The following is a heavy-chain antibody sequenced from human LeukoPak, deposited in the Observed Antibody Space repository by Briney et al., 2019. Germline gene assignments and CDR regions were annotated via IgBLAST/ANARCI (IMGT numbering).Heavy chain of an antibody. Sequence: PGGSLRLSCAASGFTVSSNYKSWVRQAPGKGLEWVSVIYSGGSTYYADSVKGRFTISRDNSKNTLYLQMNSLRAEDTAVYYCARYYYDSSGYYSVLYGMDVWGQGTTVTVSS. D-gene: IGHD3-22*01. CDR3: ARYYYDSSGYYSVLYGMDV. CDR1: GFTVSSNY. V-gene: IGHV3-53*01. J-gene: IGHJ6*02. CDR2: IYSGGST.